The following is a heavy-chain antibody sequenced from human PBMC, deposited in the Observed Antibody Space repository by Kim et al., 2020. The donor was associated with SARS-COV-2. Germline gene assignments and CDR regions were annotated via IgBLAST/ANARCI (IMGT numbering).Heavy chain of an antibody. D-gene: IGHD2-2*01. CDR2: IYYSGST. J-gene: IGHJ3*02. CDR1: GGSISSYY. Sequence: SGTLSLTCTVSGGSISSYYWSWIRQPPGKGLEWIGYIYYSGSTNYNPSLKSRVTISVDTSKNQFSLKLSSVTAADTAVYYCARGYCSSTSCYGDDAFDIWGQGTMVTVSS. CDR3: ARGYCSSTSCYGDDAFDI. V-gene: IGHV4-59*01.